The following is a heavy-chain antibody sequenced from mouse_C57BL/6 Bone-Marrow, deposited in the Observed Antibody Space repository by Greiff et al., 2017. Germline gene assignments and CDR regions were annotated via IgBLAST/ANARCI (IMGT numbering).Heavy chain of an antibody. CDR2: IDPNYGTT. Sequence: EVQLQQSGPELVKPGASVKISCKASGYSFTDYNMNWVKQSNGKSLEWIGVIDPNYGTTRYNQKFKGKATLTVDQSSSTAYMKLNSLTSEDSAVYYCARGYYYDYAMDYWGQGTSVTVSS. D-gene: IGHD2-4*01. CDR1: GYSFTDYN. V-gene: IGHV1-39*01. J-gene: IGHJ4*01. CDR3: ARGYYYDYAMDY.